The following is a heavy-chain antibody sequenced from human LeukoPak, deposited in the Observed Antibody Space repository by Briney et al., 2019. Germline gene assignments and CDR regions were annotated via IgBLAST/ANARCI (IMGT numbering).Heavy chain of an antibody. CDR1: GFTFSSYS. J-gene: IGHJ3*02. CDR3: ARDSEYSSSFAFDI. Sequence: TGGSLRLSCAASGFTFSSYSMNWVRQAPGKGLEWVSSISSSSSYIYYADSVKGRFTISRDNAKNSLYLQMNSLRAEDTAVYYCARDSEYSSSFAFDIWGQGTMVTVSS. CDR2: ISSSSSYI. D-gene: IGHD6-13*01. V-gene: IGHV3-21*01.